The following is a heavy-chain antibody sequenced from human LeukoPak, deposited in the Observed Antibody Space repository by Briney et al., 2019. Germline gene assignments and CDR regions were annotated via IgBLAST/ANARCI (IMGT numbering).Heavy chain of an antibody. CDR3: ALNYGSGRLFDY. V-gene: IGHV1-8*01. CDR1: GYTFTSYD. CDR2: MNPNSGNT. Sequence: ASVKVSCKASGYTFTSYDINWVRQATGQGLEWMGWMNPNSGNTGYAQKFQGRVTMTRNTSISTAYMELSSLRSEDTAVYYCALNYGSGRLFDYWGQGTLVTVSS. J-gene: IGHJ4*02. D-gene: IGHD3-10*01.